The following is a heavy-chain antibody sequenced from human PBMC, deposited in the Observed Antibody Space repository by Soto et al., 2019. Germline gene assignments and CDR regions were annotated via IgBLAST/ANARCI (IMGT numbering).Heavy chain of an antibody. V-gene: IGHV4-59*01. Sequence: SETLSLTCTVSGGSISSYYWSWIRQPPGKGLEWIGYIYYSGSTNYNPSLKSRVTISVDTSKNQFSLKLSSVTAADTAVYYCARDRYIAVAARFSDAFDIWGQGTMVTVSS. CDR2: IYYSGST. D-gene: IGHD6-19*01. CDR3: ARDRYIAVAARFSDAFDI. J-gene: IGHJ3*02. CDR1: GGSISSYY.